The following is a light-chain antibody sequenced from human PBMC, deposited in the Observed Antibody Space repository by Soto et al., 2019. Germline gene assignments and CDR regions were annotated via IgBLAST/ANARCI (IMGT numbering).Light chain of an antibody. J-gene: IGKJ1*01. CDR3: QQSCSTPPWT. Sequence: DIQMTQSPSSLSASVGDRVTTTCRASQSISSYLNWYQQKPGKAPKLLIYAASSLQSGVPSRFSGSGSGTDFTLTISSLQPEDFATYYCQQSCSTPPWTFGQGTKVDIK. V-gene: IGKV1-39*01. CDR2: AAS. CDR1: QSISSY.